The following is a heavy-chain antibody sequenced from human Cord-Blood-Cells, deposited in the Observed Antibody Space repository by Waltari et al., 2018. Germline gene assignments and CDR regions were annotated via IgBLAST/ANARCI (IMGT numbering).Heavy chain of an antibody. CDR3: AHRRSYYGSGSYYNSYYYFDY. CDR2: IYWNDDK. CDR1: GFSLSTSGVG. J-gene: IGHJ4*02. V-gene: IGHV2-5*01. Sequence: QITLKESGPTLVKPTQTLTLTCTFSGFSLSTSGVGVGWIRQPPGKALGWLALIYWNDDKRYSPSLKSRLTITKDTSKNQVVLTMTNMDPVDTATYYCAHRRSYYGSGSYYNSYYYFDYWGQGTLVTVSS. D-gene: IGHD3-10*01.